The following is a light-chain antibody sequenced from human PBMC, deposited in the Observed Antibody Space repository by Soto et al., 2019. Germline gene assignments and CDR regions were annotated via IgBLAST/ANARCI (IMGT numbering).Light chain of an antibody. CDR2: GAS. Sequence: EIVLTQSPGTLSLSPGERATLSCRVSQSISSSYLAWYQQKPGQAPRLLIYGASTRATGIPDRFSGSGSGTDFTLTITRLEPDDFAVYYCQQYGSSSYTFGQGTMLEIK. J-gene: IGKJ2*01. CDR1: QSISSSY. V-gene: IGKV3-20*01. CDR3: QQYGSSSYT.